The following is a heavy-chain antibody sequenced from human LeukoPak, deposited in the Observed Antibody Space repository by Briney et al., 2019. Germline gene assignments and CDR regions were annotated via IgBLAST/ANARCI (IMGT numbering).Heavy chain of an antibody. CDR3: AKDLGTPTVVTPAADY. Sequence: GGSLRLSCTVSGFTVSSNSMSWVRQAPGKGLEWVSFIYSDNTHYSDSVKGRFTISRDNSKNTLYLQMNSLRAEDTALYYCAKDLGTPTVVTPAADYWGQGTLVTVSS. D-gene: IGHD4-23*01. CDR1: GFTVSSNS. J-gene: IGHJ4*02. V-gene: IGHV3-53*01. CDR2: IYSDNT.